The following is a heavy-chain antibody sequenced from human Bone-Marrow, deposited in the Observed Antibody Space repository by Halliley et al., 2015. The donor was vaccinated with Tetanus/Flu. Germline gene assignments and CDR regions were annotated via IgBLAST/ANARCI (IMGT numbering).Heavy chain of an antibody. V-gene: IGHV3-21*01. CDR3: ARDGDLGPKDVLDI. D-gene: IGHD3-10*02. Sequence: VPYISTVIGFIYYADSVKGRFTNSRANARNSIYRQINNLRTEDTAIYYCARDGDLGPKDVLDIWGQGTTVTVSS. J-gene: IGHJ3*02. CDR2: ISTVIGFI.